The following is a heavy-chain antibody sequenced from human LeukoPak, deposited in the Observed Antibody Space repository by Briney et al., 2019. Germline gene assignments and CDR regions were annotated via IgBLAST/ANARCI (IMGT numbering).Heavy chain of an antibody. V-gene: IGHV1-18*01. D-gene: IGHD3-9*01. CDR1: GGTFSSYA. CDR2: ISAYNGNT. J-gene: IGHJ6*02. Sequence: ASVKVSCKASGGTFSSYAISWVRQAPGQGLEWMGWISAYNGNTNYAQKLQSRVTMTTDTSTSTAYVELRSLRSDDTAVYYCARDGNFEGYYGMDVWGQGTTVTVSS. CDR3: ARDGNFEGYYGMDV.